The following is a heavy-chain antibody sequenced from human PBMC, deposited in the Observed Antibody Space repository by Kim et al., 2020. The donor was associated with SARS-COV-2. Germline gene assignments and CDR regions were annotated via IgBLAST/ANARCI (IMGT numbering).Heavy chain of an antibody. D-gene: IGHD6-19*01. CDR1: GGSISSSSYY. J-gene: IGHJ4*02. CDR2: IYYSGST. Sequence: SETLSLTCTVSGGSISSSSYYWGWIRQPPGKGLEWIGSIYYSGSTYYNPSLKSRVTISVDTSKNQFSLKLSSVTAADTAVYYCARVGSSGWDFDYWGQGT. CDR3: ARVGSSGWDFDY. V-gene: IGHV4-39*01.